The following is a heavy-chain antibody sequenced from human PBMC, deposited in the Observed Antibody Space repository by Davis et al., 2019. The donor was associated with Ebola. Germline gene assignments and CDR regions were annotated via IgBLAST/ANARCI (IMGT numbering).Heavy chain of an antibody. J-gene: IGHJ4*02. CDR3: ARAGGYYDILTGYLGGYFDY. Sequence: MPSETLSLTCTVSGSSISSGDFFWGWIRQPPGKGLEWIGYIYYSGNAYYNPSLKSRVTISVDTSKNQFSLKLSSVTAADTAVYYCARAGGYYDILTGYLGGYFDYWGQGTLVTVSS. CDR1: GSSISSGDFF. CDR2: IYYSGNA. V-gene: IGHV4-30-4*01. D-gene: IGHD3-9*01.